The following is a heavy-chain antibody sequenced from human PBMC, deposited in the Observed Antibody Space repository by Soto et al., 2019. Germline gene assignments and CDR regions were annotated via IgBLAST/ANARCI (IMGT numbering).Heavy chain of an antibody. CDR3: ARGAQGFFPVSGIYFYFDH. J-gene: IGHJ4*02. D-gene: IGHD3-22*01. Sequence: QVQLVQSGAEVREAGAAVRVSCKTSGYIFTDHLIHWVRQSPGQGLQWVGWVHPDSGGTNVAQAFQDSVTMTADTSITTGYMDLARLRPDDTAIFYCARGAQGFFPVSGIYFYFDHWGQGTPVTVSS. CDR1: GYIFTDHL. CDR2: VHPDSGGT. V-gene: IGHV1-2*02.